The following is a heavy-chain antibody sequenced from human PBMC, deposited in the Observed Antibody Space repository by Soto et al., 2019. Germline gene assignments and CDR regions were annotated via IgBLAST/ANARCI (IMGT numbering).Heavy chain of an antibody. CDR2: ISGSGGST. Sequence: GGSLRLSCAASGFTFSSYAMSWVRQAPGKGLEWVSAISGSGGSTYYADSVKGRFTISRDNSKNTLYLQMNSLRAEDTAVYYCAKWTLDYYDSSGYGDYWGQGTLVTVSS. J-gene: IGHJ4*02. CDR1: GFTFSSYA. V-gene: IGHV3-23*01. CDR3: AKWTLDYYDSSGYGDY. D-gene: IGHD3-22*01.